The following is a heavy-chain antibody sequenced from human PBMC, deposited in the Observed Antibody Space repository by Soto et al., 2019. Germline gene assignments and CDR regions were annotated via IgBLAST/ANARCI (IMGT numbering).Heavy chain of an antibody. V-gene: IGHV4-28*01. CDR1: GYSISSNNW. CDR2: IVYSGSA. J-gene: IGHJ6*02. Sequence: SETLSLTCVVSGYSISSNNWWGWIRQPPGKGLDWIGYIVYSGSAYYNPSHKSRVTMSVDTSKNEFSMQLSSVTAVDTAVYYCARRAPRSYALDVWGQGTAVTSP. CDR3: ARRAPRSYALDV.